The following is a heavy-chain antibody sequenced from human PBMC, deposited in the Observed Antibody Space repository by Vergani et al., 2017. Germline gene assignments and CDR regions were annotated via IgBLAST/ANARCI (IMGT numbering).Heavy chain of an antibody. D-gene: IGHD2-2*01. CDR3: ARGRCSSTSCYAGWWFDP. CDR2: IHTNTGNP. Sequence: QVQLVQSGSELKKPGASVKVSCKASGYTFTSYAMNWVRQAPGQGLEWMGWIHTNTGNPTDATGFTGRFVFSLGTSVSTAYLQISSLKAEDTSVYYCARGRCSSTSCYAGWWFDPWGQGTLVTVSS. V-gene: IGHV7-4-1*02. J-gene: IGHJ5*02. CDR1: GYTFTSYA.